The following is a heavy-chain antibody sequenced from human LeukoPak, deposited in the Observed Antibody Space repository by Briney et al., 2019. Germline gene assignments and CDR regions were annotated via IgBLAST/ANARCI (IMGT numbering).Heavy chain of an antibody. Sequence: SETLSLTCTVSGGSIRSYCWSWIRQPAGKGLEWIGRIYTSGTTNYSPSLKSRVTMSVDTSKNQFSLKLSSVTAADTAVYYCARQYSSSWYMFAFDIWGQGTMVTVSS. CDR3: ARQYSSSWYMFAFDI. CDR1: GGSIRSYC. V-gene: IGHV4-4*07. J-gene: IGHJ3*02. D-gene: IGHD6-13*01. CDR2: IYTSGTT.